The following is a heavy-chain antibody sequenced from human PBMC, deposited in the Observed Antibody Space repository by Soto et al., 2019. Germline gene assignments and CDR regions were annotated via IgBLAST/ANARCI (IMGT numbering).Heavy chain of an antibody. J-gene: IGHJ6*02. D-gene: IGHD6-6*01. CDR2: IYYSGSI. Sequence: LSLTCTVSGGSISSYHWSWIRQPLGNGLEWIGYIYYSGSIKYNPSLKSRVTISVDTSNNQFSLKLNSVTAADTAVYYCARDRSIPAGDVYYFYGMDVWGQGTTVTV. CDR3: ARDRSIPAGDVYYFYGMDV. CDR1: GGSISSYH. V-gene: IGHV4-59*01.